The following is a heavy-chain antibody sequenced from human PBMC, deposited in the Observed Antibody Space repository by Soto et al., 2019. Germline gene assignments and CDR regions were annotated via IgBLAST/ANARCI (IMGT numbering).Heavy chain of an antibody. V-gene: IGHV5-51*01. Sequence: PGESLKISCKGSGYSFTSYWIGWVRQMHGKGLEWMGIIYPGDSDTRYSPSFPGQVTISADKSISTSYLQWRSLKTTDTAMATCARHFRGYSSSSGADAFDIWGQGTMVTVS. CDR3: ARHFRGYSSSSGADAFDI. J-gene: IGHJ3*02. CDR2: IYPGDSDT. D-gene: IGHD6-6*01. CDR1: GYSFTSYW.